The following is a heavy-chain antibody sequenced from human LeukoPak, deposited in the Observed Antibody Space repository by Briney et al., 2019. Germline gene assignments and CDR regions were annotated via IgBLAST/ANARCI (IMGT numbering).Heavy chain of an antibody. CDR1: GGSINSDDW. CDR3: AGGGNWRLDP. V-gene: IGHV4-4*02. D-gene: IGHD1-1*01. CDR2: IYHRSGTP. J-gene: IGHJ5*02. Sequence: SETLSLTCAVSGGSINSDDWWSWVRQSPGQGLEWIGAIYHRSGTPTYNLSLKSRVTISVDKSKNQFSLNLSSVTAADTAVYFCAGGGNWRLDPWGQGTLVTVSS.